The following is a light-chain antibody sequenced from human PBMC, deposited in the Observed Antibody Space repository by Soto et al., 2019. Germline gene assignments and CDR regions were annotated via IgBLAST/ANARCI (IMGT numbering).Light chain of an antibody. J-gene: IGLJ1*01. CDR3: SSYTWSPTLYA. CDR2: EDT. CDR1: SSDVGNFEH. Sequence: QSVLTQPASVSGSPGQSITISCASSDVGNFEHISWYQQHPGKGPKLIIYEDTRRPSGISARFSGSKSGNTASLTISGLQDEDEADYYGSSYTWSPTLYAFAAGTKLTVL. V-gene: IGLV2-23*01.